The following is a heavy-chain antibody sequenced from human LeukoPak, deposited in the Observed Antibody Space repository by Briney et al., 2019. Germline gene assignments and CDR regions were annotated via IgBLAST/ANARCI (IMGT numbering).Heavy chain of an antibody. CDR1: GGTFSSYA. V-gene: IGHV1-69*04. D-gene: IGHD3-22*01. CDR3: ARDHLDGYYYDSSGYPYYFDY. Sequence: SVKVSCKASGGTFSSYAISWVRPAPGQGLEWMGRIIPVLGIANYAQKFQGRVSPTADKSTSTAYMELSSLRSEDTAVYYCARDHLDGYYYDSSGYPYYFDYWGQGTLVTVSS. J-gene: IGHJ4*02. CDR2: IIPVLGIA.